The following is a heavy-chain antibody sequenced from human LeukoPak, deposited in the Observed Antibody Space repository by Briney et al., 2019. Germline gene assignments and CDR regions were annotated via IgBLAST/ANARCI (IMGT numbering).Heavy chain of an antibody. V-gene: IGHV1-46*01. J-gene: IGHJ4*02. D-gene: IGHD5-18*01. CDR2: IHPSGSST. CDR3: ARMDMDIAMVTNYLDH. CDR1: GYTFTSHY. Sequence: ASVKVSCKASGYTFTSHYMHWVRQAPGQGLEWMGVIHPSGSSTNNAQKFQGRVTMTKDTSTSTVYIELNSLRSEDTAVYYCARMDMDIAMVTNYLDHWGQGTLVTVSS.